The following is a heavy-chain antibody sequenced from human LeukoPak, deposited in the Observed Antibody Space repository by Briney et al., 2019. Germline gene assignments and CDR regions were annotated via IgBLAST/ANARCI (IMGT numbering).Heavy chain of an antibody. D-gene: IGHD4-11*01. V-gene: IGHV4-30-4*07. J-gene: IGHJ4*02. CDR3: ARGTTVSTPDFDY. Sequence: PSETLSLTCAVSGGSIGSGGYSWTWIRQPPGNGLEWIGYFYYTGNTYYNPSLKSRVTISLDTSKNQFSLKLSSVTAADTAVYYCARGTTVSTPDFDYWGQGTLVTVSS. CDR1: GGSIGSGGYS. CDR2: FYYTGNT.